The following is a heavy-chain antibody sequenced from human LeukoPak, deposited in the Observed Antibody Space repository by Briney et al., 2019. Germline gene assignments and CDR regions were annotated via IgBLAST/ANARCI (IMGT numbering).Heavy chain of an antibody. CDR3: ARQYSSGWGY. Sequence: PSETLSLTCTVSGDSISRSRYYWAWIRQPPGKGLEWIGSIYYGGSTYYNPSLKSRVTISVDTSKNQFSLKLSSVTAADTAVYYCARQYSSGWGYWGQGTLVTVSS. V-gene: IGHV4-39*01. CDR1: GDSISRSRYY. J-gene: IGHJ4*02. CDR2: IYYGGST. D-gene: IGHD6-19*01.